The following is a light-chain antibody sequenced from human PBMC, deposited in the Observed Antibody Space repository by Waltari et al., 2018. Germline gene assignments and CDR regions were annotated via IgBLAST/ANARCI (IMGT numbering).Light chain of an antibody. V-gene: IGLV2-23*02. CDR1: SSDVGFYNL. CDR3: CSYAGRNIWV. Sequence: QSALTQPASVSGSPGQSITISCTGTSSDVGFYNLVSWYQQHPGKAPELVVYEVLSRPSGVSNSFSGSKSGNTASLTISGLQAEDEADYYCCSYAGRNIWVFGGGTK. J-gene: IGLJ3*02. CDR2: EVL.